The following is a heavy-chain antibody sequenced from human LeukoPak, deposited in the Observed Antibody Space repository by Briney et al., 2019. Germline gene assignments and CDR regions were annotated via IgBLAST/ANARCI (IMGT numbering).Heavy chain of an antibody. CDR2: FDPEDGET. CDR1: GYTLTELS. CDR3: ATLLVAGPPRRYYYYYGMDV. D-gene: IGHD6-19*01. J-gene: IGHJ6*02. Sequence: ASVKVSCKVSGYTLTELSMHWVRQAPGKGLEWMGGFDPEDGETIYAQKFQGRVTMTEDTSTDTAYMELSSLRSEDTAVYYCATLLVAGPPRRYYYYYGMDVWSQGTTVTVSS. V-gene: IGHV1-24*01.